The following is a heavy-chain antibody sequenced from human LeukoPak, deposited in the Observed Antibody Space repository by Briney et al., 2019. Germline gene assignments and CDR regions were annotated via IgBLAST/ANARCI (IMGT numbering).Heavy chain of an antibody. CDR2: IWNDGSST. V-gene: IGHV3-30*02. D-gene: IGHD4-23*01. Sequence: GGSLRLSCAASGFTFSNYGIHWVRQAPGKGLEWVAVIWNDGSSTYYADSVKGRFTISRDNSKNTLYLQMNSLTAEDTAVYYCARSVVTPSSWFDPWGQGTLVTVSS. CDR1: GFTFSNYG. CDR3: ARSVVTPSSWFDP. J-gene: IGHJ5*02.